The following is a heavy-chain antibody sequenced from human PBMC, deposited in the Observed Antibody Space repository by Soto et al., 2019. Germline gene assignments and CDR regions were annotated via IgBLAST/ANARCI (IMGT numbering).Heavy chain of an antibody. J-gene: IGHJ6*02. CDR1: GFTFSSYW. Sequence: GGSVRLSCAAAGFTFSSYWMSWVRQAPGKGLEWVANIKGDGSAKYYLDSVKGRFTISRDNAKNSLYLQMSSLRAEDTAVYYCVRDGCSSNCCFLYGMDVQGQRSTDTFSS. CDR2: IKGDGSAK. D-gene: IGHD2-2*01. CDR3: VRDGCSSNCCFLYGMDV. V-gene: IGHV3-7*03.